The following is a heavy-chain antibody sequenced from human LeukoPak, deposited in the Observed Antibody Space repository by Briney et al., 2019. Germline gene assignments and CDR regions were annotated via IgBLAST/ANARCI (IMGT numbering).Heavy chain of an antibody. CDR2: ISYDENNE. D-gene: IGHD2-2*01. Sequence: PGKSLRLSCAASGFTFSDFAMHWVRQAPGRGLEWLALISYDENNEFYADSVKGRFTISRDNSKNTLYLQMNSLRAEDTAVYYCAKEYCSSTSCYYYYYYYMDVWGKGTTVTVSS. J-gene: IGHJ6*03. V-gene: IGHV3-30*01. CDR3: AKEYCSSTSCYYYYYYYMDV. CDR1: GFTFSDFA.